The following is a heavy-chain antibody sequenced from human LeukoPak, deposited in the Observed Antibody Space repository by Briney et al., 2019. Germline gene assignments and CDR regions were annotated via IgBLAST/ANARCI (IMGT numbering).Heavy chain of an antibody. V-gene: IGHV1-18*01. CDR3: ARDYRGSESPSIY. D-gene: IGHD3-10*01. Sequence: ASVKLSCNASGYGFTIYGISWVREAPGQGLEWMGWITAYNDNTNYAQNPQDRANTTTDAPTSTVYMQPRRLASDDTAVYYCARDYRGSESPSIYWGQGTLVTVSS. CDR1: GYGFTIYG. CDR2: ITAYNDNT. J-gene: IGHJ4*02.